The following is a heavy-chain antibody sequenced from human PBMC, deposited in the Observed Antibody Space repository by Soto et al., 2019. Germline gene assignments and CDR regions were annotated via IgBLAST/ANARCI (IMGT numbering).Heavy chain of an antibody. CDR3: ARLSPTSGTWALDY. V-gene: IGHV4-59*01. Sequence: SETLSLTGTVSGASISSYYCSWIRQPPGKGLEWIGYIYYSGSTNYNPSLKSRVTISVDTSKNQFSLKVSSVTATDTAVYYCARLSPTSGTWALDYLGQGTLLTVSS. J-gene: IGHJ4*02. CDR2: IYYSGST. CDR1: GASISSYY. D-gene: IGHD6-13*01.